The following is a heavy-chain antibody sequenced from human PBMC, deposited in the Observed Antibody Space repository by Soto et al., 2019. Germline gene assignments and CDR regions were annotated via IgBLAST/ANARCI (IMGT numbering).Heavy chain of an antibody. CDR1: GGSIISYY. Sequence: SETLSLTCTVSGGSIISYYWSWIRQPPGKGLEWIGYIYYSGSTNYNPSLKSRVTISVDTSKNQFSLKLSSVTAADTAVYYCARDPFYIAVAGATIQDYWGQGTLVTVS. CDR3: ARDPFYIAVAGATIQDY. CDR2: IYYSGST. D-gene: IGHD6-19*01. J-gene: IGHJ4*02. V-gene: IGHV4-59*01.